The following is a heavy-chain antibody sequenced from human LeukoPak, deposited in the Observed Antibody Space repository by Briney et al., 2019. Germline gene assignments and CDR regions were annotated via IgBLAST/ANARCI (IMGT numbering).Heavy chain of an antibody. CDR2: ISSDGSDT. V-gene: IGHV3-74*01. CDR3: APTPRALIDY. CDR1: GFSFSNYW. J-gene: IGHJ4*02. Sequence: GGSLRLSCAASGFSFSNYWMHWVRQAPGKGLVWVSRISSDGSDTIYADSVKGRFTMSRDNAKNTLYLQMNSLRAEDTAVYYCAPTPRALIDYWGQGTLVTVSS.